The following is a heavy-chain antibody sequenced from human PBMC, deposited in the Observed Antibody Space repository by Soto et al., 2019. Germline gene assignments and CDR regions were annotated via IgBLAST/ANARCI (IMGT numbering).Heavy chain of an antibody. Sequence: PSETLSLTCTVSGGCISSYYWSWIRQPPGKGLEWIGYIYYSGSTNYNPSLKSRVTISLDTSKNQFSLKLTSVTAADTAVYFCARGRSGSYPFDYWGLGTLVTVS. CDR2: IYYSGST. J-gene: IGHJ4*02. CDR1: GGCISSYY. CDR3: ARGRSGSYPFDY. D-gene: IGHD1-26*01. V-gene: IGHV4-59*01.